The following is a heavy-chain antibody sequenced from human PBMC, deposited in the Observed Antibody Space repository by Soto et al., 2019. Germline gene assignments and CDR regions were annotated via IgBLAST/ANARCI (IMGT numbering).Heavy chain of an antibody. Sequence: GGSLRLSCAASGFTFSSYEMNWVRQAPGKGLEWVSYISSSGSTIYYADSVKGRFTISRDNAKNSLYLQMNSLRAEDTAVYYCERGYSGYDQNHPFDSWGQGPLVTVSS. CDR2: ISSSGSTI. V-gene: IGHV3-48*03. J-gene: IGHJ4*02. D-gene: IGHD5-12*01. CDR1: GFTFSSYE. CDR3: ERGYSGYDQNHPFDS.